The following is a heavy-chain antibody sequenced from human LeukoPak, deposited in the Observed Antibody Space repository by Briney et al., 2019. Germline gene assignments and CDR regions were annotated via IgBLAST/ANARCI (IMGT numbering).Heavy chain of an antibody. CDR2: IYYSGST. CDR3: ARSEYSYGLLDY. V-gene: IGHV4-59*01. D-gene: IGHD5-18*01. J-gene: IGHJ4*02. CDR1: GGSFSGYY. Sequence: PSETLSLTCAVYGGSFSGYYWSWIRQPPGKGLEWIGYIYYSGSTNYNPSLKSRVTISVGTSKNQFSLKLSSVTAADTAVYYCARSEYSYGLLDYWGQGTLVTVSS.